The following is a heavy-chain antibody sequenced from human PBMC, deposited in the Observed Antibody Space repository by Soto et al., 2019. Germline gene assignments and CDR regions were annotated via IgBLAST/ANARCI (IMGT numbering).Heavy chain of an antibody. CDR2: LWFDGYNE. CDR1: GFTFKNYG. J-gene: IGHJ4*02. D-gene: IGHD3-16*01. V-gene: IGHV3-33*03. Sequence: QVHLVESGGGVVQPGRSLRLSCEASGFTFKNYGMNWVRQAPGKGLEWVAVLWFDGYNEYYAESVKGRFTISRDISKNTLYLQMSSLRAEDTATYFCARLGGGGMGWALDSWGQGTPVTVSS. CDR3: ARLGGGGMGWALDS.